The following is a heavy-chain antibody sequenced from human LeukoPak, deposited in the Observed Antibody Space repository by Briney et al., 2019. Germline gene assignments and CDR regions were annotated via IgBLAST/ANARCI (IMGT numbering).Heavy chain of an antibody. V-gene: IGHV1-46*01. Sequence: ASVKVPCKASGYTFTSYSIHWVRQAPGQGLEWMGIINPSGGSTTYTQKFQGRVTMTRDTSTSTVYMELSSLRSEDTAVYYCARGSRWPAWGQGTLVTVSS. D-gene: IGHD5-24*01. J-gene: IGHJ4*02. CDR1: GYTFTSYS. CDR2: INPSGGST. CDR3: ARGSRWPA.